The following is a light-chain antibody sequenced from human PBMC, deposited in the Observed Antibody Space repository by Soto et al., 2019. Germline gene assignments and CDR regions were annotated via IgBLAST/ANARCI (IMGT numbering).Light chain of an antibody. V-gene: IGLV2-8*01. J-gene: IGLJ2*01. CDR1: SSDVGTYNY. Sequence: QSALTQPPSASGSPGQSVNISCNGTSSDVGTYNYVSWYQQYPGKAPKLMIYEVSKRPSGVPDRFSGSKSGNTASLTVSGLQAEDEADYYCSSYAGSTNYVLFGGGTKLTVL. CDR2: EVS. CDR3: SSYAGSTNYVL.